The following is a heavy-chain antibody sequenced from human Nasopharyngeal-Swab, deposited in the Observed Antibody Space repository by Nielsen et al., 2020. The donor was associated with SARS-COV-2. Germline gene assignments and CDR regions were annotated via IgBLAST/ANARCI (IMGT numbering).Heavy chain of an antibody. V-gene: IGHV3-33*05. J-gene: IGHJ6*02. D-gene: IGHD3-3*01. CDR1: GFTFSSYG. CDR3: ARDHPITIFGVVELGSGMDV. Sequence: GGSLRPSCAASGFTFSSYGMHWVRQAPGKGLEWVAVISYDGSNKNYADSVKGRFTISRDNSKNTLYLQMNSLRAEDTAVYYCARDHPITIFGVVELGSGMDVWGQGTTVTVSS. CDR2: ISYDGSNK.